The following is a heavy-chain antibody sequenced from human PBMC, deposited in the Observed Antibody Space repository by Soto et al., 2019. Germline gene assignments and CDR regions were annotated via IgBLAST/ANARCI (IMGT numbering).Heavy chain of an antibody. J-gene: IGHJ4*02. CDR3: AKDMALMGNIVVVPAATFDY. CDR2: ISWNSGSI. V-gene: IGHV3-9*01. Sequence: GGSLRLSCAASGFTFDDYAMHWVRQAPGKGLEWVSGISWNSGSIGYADSVKGRFTISRDNAKNSLYLQMNSLRAEDTALYYCAKDMALMGNIVVVPAATFDYWGQGTLVTVSS. D-gene: IGHD2-2*01. CDR1: GFTFDDYA.